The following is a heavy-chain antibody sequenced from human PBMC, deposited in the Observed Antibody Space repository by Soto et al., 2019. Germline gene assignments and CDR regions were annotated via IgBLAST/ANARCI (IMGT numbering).Heavy chain of an antibody. CDR2: INDSGNI. Sequence: QVQLQQWGAGLLKPSETLSLTCAVYGGSFSGYQWSWIRQTPGKGLEWIGEINDSGNINYNPSLKSRVTLVLDTPKKQISLKLSSVTAADTAVYYCARGLILWFGELSRRGGYYYYMDVWGKGTTVIVSS. CDR1: GGSFSGYQ. D-gene: IGHD3-10*01. V-gene: IGHV4-34*01. CDR3: ARGLILWFGELSRRGGYYYYMDV. J-gene: IGHJ6*03.